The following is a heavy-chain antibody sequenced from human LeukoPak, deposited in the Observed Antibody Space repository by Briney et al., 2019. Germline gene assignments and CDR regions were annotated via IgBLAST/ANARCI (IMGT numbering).Heavy chain of an antibody. D-gene: IGHD5-12*01. CDR2: IKQDGSEK. CDR1: GFTFSSYW. Sequence: PGGSLRLSCAASGFTFSSYWMSWVRQAPGKGLEWVANIKQDGSEKYYVDSVKGRFTISRDNAKNSLYLQMNSLRAEDAAVYYCARGGPGYYYGMDVWGQGTTVTVSS. J-gene: IGHJ6*02. CDR3: ARGGPGYYYGMDV. V-gene: IGHV3-7*01.